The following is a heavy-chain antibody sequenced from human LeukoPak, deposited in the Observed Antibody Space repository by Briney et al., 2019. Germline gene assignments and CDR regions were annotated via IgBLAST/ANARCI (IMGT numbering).Heavy chain of an antibody. J-gene: IGHJ4*02. CDR2: ISSSGSTI. D-gene: IGHD3-10*01. V-gene: IGHV3-48*03. CDR3: ARDLYYGSGSFGY. CDR1: GFTFSSYE. Sequence: GGSLRLSCAASGFTFSSYEMNWVRQAPGKGLEWVSYISSSGSTIYYADSVKGRFTISRDSAKNSLYLQMNSLRAEDTAVYYCARDLYYGSGSFGYWGQGTLVTVSS.